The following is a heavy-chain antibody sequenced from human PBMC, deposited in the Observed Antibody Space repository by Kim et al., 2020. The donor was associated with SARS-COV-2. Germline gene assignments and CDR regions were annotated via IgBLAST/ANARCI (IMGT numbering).Heavy chain of an antibody. CDR2: INPNSGGT. V-gene: IGHV1-2*06. CDR3: ARDSTTMVRGVIIKLAPGSHPRY. Sequence: ASVKVSCKASGYTFTGYYMHWVRQAPGQGLEWMGRINPNSGGTNYAQKFQGRVTMTRDTSISTAYMELSRLRSDDTAVYYCARDSTTMVRGVIIKLAPGSHPRYWGQGTLVTVSS. D-gene: IGHD3-10*01. J-gene: IGHJ4*02. CDR1: GYTFTGYY.